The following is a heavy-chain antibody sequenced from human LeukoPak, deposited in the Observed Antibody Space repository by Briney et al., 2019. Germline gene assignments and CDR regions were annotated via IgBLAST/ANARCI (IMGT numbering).Heavy chain of an antibody. V-gene: IGHV4-34*01. D-gene: IGHD5-18*01. J-gene: IGHJ4*02. Sequence: SEALSLTCAVYGGSFSGYYWSWIRQPPGKGLEWIGEINHSGSTNYNPSLKSRVTISVDTSKNQFSLKLSSVTAADTAVYCCARGQDTAMVRGYFDYWGQGTLVTVSS. CDR3: ARGQDTAMVRGYFDY. CDR1: GGSFSGYY. CDR2: INHSGST.